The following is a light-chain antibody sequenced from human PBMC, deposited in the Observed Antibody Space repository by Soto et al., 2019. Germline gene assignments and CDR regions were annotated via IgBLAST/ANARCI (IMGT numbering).Light chain of an antibody. Sequence: QSVLTQPASVSGSPGQSITISCTGTSSDVGGYNYVSWYQQHPGKAPKLMIYDVSNRPSGVSNSFSGSKSGNTASLTISGLQAEDEADYYCSSYTSSSTLEVVFGGGTKVTDL. CDR3: SSYTSSSTLEVV. J-gene: IGLJ2*01. CDR2: DVS. CDR1: SSDVGGYNY. V-gene: IGLV2-14*01.